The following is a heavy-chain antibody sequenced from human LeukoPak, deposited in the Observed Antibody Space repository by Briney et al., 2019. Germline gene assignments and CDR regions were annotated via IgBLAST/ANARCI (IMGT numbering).Heavy chain of an antibody. J-gene: IGHJ3*02. CDR1: GGSFSGYY. D-gene: IGHD6-13*01. Sequence: SETLSLTCAVYGGSFSGYYWSWISQPPGKGLEWIGEIVQSGNTKYNPSLKSRVNLSVDTSKNQISLNLTSVTAADTAVYYCARFGSSTWYKGAFDIWGQGTMVAVAS. V-gene: IGHV4-34*12. CDR2: IVQSGNT. CDR3: ARFGSSTWYKGAFDI.